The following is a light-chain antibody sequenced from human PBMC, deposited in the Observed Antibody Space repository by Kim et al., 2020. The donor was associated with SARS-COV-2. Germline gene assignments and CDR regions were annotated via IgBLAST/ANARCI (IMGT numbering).Light chain of an antibody. CDR2: DTS. CDR3: QQRRSWPLT. J-gene: IGKJ4*01. V-gene: IGKV3-11*01. Sequence: LSPGKRATLPCRASQSVTGRVSWYQQRPGQAPRLLIYDTSNRATGIPARFSGSGSGTDFTLTISSLEPEDFAVYYCQQRRSWPLTFGGGTKVDIK. CDR1: QSVTGR.